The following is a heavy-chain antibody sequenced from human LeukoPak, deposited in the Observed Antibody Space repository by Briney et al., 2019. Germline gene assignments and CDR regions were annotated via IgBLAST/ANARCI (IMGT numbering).Heavy chain of an antibody. CDR1: GFTFSSYA. CDR2: ISGSGGST. CDR3: AKVNSMVRGVIPTYYYYYYMDV. J-gene: IGHJ6*03. V-gene: IGHV3-23*01. D-gene: IGHD3-10*01. Sequence: PGGSLRLSCAASGFTFSSYAMSWVRQAPGKGLEWVSAISGSGGSTYYADSVKGRFTISRDNSKNTLYLQMNSLRAEDTAVYYCAKVNSMVRGVIPTYYYYYYMDVWGKGTTVTVSS.